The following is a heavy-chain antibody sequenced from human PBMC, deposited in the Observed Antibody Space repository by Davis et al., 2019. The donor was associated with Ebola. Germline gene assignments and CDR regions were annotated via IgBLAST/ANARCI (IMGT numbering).Heavy chain of an antibody. Sequence: GESLKISCKASGYTFTNYWIGWVRQTPGKGLEWMGIIYPGDSDNRYSPSFNGQVTISADRSVNTAYLQWSTLKASDTAMYYCARAVTGTLNPYYFDYWGQGALVTVSS. CDR3: ARAVTGTLNPYYFDY. J-gene: IGHJ4*02. CDR2: IYPGDSDN. CDR1: GYTFTNYW. V-gene: IGHV5-51*01. D-gene: IGHD1-7*01.